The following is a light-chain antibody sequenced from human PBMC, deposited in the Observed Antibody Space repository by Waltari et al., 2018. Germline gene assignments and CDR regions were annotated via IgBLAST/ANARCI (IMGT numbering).Light chain of an antibody. CDR3: QQRSNWPPLT. J-gene: IGKJ4*01. CDR1: QSVSNF. CDR2: EAS. Sequence: EVVLTQSPATLSLSPGERATLSCRASQSVSNFLAWYQQKPGQAPRLIIYEASQRATGIPARFSGSGSGTDFTLTISSLEPEDFAVYYCQQRSNWPPLTFGGGTKVEIK. V-gene: IGKV3-11*01.